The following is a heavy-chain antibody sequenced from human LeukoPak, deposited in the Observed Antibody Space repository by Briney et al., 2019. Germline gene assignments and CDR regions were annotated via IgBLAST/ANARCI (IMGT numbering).Heavy chain of an antibody. V-gene: IGHV3-7*01. CDR2: IKQDGSEK. J-gene: IGHJ4*02. CDR3: ARVVLLKPYYYDSSGYYYVDYFDY. Sequence: GGSLRLSCAASGFTFSSYWMSWVRQAPGKGLEWVANIKQDGSEKYYVDSVKGRFTISRDNAKNSLYLQMNSLRAEDTAVYYCARVVLLKPYYYDSSGYYYVDYFDYWGQGTLVTVSS. CDR1: GFTFSSYW. D-gene: IGHD3-22*01.